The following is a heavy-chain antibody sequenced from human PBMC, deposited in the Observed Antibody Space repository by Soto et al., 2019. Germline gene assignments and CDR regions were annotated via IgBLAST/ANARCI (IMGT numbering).Heavy chain of an antibody. J-gene: IGHJ6*03. Sequence: QVQLQESGPGLVKPSETLSLTCTVSGGSISSYYWSWIRQPPGKGLEWIGYIYYSGSTNYNPSLKSRVTISVDPVKNQFSLKLSSVTAADTAVYYCARNGRDFWSGYLYQGDYYYMDVWGKGTTVTVSS. CDR1: GGSISSYY. D-gene: IGHD3-3*01. CDR2: IYYSGST. CDR3: ARNGRDFWSGYLYQGDYYYMDV. V-gene: IGHV4-59*01.